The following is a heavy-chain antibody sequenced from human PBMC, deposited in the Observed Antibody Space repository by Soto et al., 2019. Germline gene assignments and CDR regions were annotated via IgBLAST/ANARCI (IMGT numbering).Heavy chain of an antibody. D-gene: IGHD2-21*01. CDR1: GYIFTNYW. CDR3: ARVPWGGTYYFDF. J-gene: IGHJ4*02. Sequence: GESLKISCKGSGYIFTNYWIAWVRQMPGKGLEWVGIIYPGDSDTRYSPSFQGQVTISADKSISTAYLQWSSLKASDTAMYYCARVPWGGTYYFDFWGLGTLVTVSS. CDR2: IYPGDSDT. V-gene: IGHV5-51*01.